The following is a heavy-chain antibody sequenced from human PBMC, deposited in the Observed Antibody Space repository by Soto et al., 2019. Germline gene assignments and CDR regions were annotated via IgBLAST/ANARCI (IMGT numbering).Heavy chain of an antibody. J-gene: IGHJ3*02. CDR3: AKIMRPVNPAAFDI. CDR1: GFTFCDHF. V-gene: IGHV3-11*03. Sequence: GGSLRLSCGPYGFTFCDHFLTWIRQPPGKGLEWVSYSSSGSTYAYSADSVKGRFTISRDNANNSLYLQVNSLKAEDTAVYYCAKIMRPVNPAAFDIWGQATRV. CDR2: SSSGSTYA. D-gene: IGHD3-16*01.